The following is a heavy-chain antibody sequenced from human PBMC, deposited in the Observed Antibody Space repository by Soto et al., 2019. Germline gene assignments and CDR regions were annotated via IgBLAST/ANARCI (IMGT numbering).Heavy chain of an antibody. CDR3: AKMATRANAFDI. Sequence: GESLKISCKGSGYIFTSYWIGWVRQIPGKGLEWMGIIYPGDPDTRYSPSFQGQVTISADKSISTAYLQWSSLKASDTAMYYCAKMATRANAFDIWGQGTMVTVSS. CDR2: IYPGDPDT. D-gene: IGHD5-12*01. V-gene: IGHV5-51*01. CDR1: GYIFTSYW. J-gene: IGHJ3*02.